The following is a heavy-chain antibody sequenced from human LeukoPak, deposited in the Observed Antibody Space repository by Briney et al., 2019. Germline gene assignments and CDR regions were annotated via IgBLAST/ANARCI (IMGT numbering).Heavy chain of an antibody. CDR1: GFTSSSYA. D-gene: IGHD5-12*01. Sequence: GGSLRLSCAVSGFTSSSYAMSWVRQAPGKGLEWVSAISGSGGSTYYADSVKGRFTISRDNSKNTLYLQMNSLRAEDTAVYYCAKDSRYAYYYYGMDVWGQGTTVTVSS. CDR2: ISGSGGST. J-gene: IGHJ6*02. CDR3: AKDSRYAYYYYGMDV. V-gene: IGHV3-23*01.